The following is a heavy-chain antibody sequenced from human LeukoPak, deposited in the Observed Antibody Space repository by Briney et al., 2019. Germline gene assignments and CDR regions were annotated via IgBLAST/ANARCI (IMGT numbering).Heavy chain of an antibody. CDR1: GYTFTDYH. Sequence: ASVKVSCKASGYTFTDYHMHWVRQAPGQGFEWMGWINPNSGVTKYAQKFQGRVTMTRDTSISAAYMELSRLRSDDTAVYNCARDSDYYGSGSYGFDPWGQGTLVTVSS. D-gene: IGHD3-10*01. V-gene: IGHV1-2*02. CDR3: ARDSDYYGSGSYGFDP. CDR2: INPNSGVT. J-gene: IGHJ5*02.